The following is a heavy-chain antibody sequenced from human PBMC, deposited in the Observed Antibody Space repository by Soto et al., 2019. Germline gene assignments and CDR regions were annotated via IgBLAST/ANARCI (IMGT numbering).Heavy chain of an antibody. CDR3: ARDGFYAGSGRTSYGYSPPRFYAMAV. V-gene: IGHV1-18*01. D-gene: IGHD5-18*01. J-gene: IGHJ6*02. CDR1: GYTFMNYG. CDR2: ISPYNDDT. Sequence: QVHLVQSGSEVKKPGASVKVSCKTSGYTFMNYGISWVRQAPGQGLEWMGWISPYNDDTKYAENFQGRVTMTTDTTTSTAYINLCSLRSDATAIYFCARDGFYAGSGRTSYGYSPPRFYAMAVWGRGTTVTFS.